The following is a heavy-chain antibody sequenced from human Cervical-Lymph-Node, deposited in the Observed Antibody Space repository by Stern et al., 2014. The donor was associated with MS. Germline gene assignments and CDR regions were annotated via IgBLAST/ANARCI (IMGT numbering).Heavy chain of an antibody. CDR3: ARRDCSSTSCHFDY. V-gene: IGHV5-51*01. D-gene: IGHD2-2*01. CDR2: IYPGDSDT. Sequence: EVQLVESGAEVKKPGESLKISCKGSGYSFTSYWIGWGGQMPGKGLEWMGIIYPGDSDTRYSPSFQGQVPISADKSISTAYLQWSSLKASDTAMYYCARRDCSSTSCHFDYWGQGTLVTVSS. CDR1: GYSFTSYW. J-gene: IGHJ4*02.